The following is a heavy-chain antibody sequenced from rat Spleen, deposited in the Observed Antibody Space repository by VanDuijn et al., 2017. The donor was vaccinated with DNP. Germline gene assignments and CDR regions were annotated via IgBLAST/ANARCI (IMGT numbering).Heavy chain of an antibody. J-gene: IGHJ2*01. Sequence: EVQLVESGGGLVQPGRSLKLSCAASGFTFSNYDMAWVRQAPTKGLEWVAAVSPSGGSTYYPDSVKGRFTISRDNAESTLYLQMNSLRSEDMATYYCARHGRRVFDYWGQGVMVTVSS. CDR1: GFTFSNYD. CDR3: ARHGRRVFDY. V-gene: IGHV5-25*01. CDR2: VSPSGGST. D-gene: IGHD1-11*01.